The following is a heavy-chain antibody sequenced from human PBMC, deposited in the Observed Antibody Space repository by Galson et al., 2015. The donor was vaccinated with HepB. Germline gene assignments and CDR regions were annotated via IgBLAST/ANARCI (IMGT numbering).Heavy chain of an antibody. J-gene: IGHJ5*01. CDR3: AKGYGPFDS. CDR1: GFMFDAYA. V-gene: IGHV3-23*01. Sequence: SLRLSCAASGFMFDAYAMSWVRQVPGKGLKWVSSINGDGGRKFYADSVKGRFTISKDNAKDTVYLQINSARAEDTAVYYCAKGYGPFDSWGQGTLVTVSS. CDR2: INGDGGRK. D-gene: IGHD3-16*01.